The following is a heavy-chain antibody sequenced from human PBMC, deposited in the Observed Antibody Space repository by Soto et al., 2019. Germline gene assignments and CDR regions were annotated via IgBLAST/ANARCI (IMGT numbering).Heavy chain of an antibody. D-gene: IGHD4-4*01. Sequence: EVQLVESGGGLVQPGGSLRLSCAASGFTVSSNYMSWVRQAPGKGLEWVSVIYSGGSTYYADSVKGRFTISRHNSKNTLYLQMNSLRAEDTAVYYCARWRRDYTYYYYYMDVWGKGTTVTVSS. CDR1: GFTVSSNY. CDR2: IYSGGST. J-gene: IGHJ6*03. V-gene: IGHV3-53*04. CDR3: ARWRRDYTYYYYYMDV.